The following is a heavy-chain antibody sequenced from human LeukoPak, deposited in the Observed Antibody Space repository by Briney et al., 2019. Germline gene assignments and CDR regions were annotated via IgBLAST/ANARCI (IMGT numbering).Heavy chain of an antibody. CDR2: IYYSGST. CDR1: GGSISSYY. D-gene: IGHD4-17*01. V-gene: IGHV4-59*08. CDR3: ARHSPGYGDYVPYYYYAMDV. J-gene: IGHJ6*02. Sequence: SETLSFTCTVSGGSISSYYWSWIRQPPGKGLEWIGYIYYSGSTNYNPSLKSRVTISVDTSKNQFSLKLSSVTAADTAVYYCARHSPGYGDYVPYYYYAMDVWGQGTTVTVSS.